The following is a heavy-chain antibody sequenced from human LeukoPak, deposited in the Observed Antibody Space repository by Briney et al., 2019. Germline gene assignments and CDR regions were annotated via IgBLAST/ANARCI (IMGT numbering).Heavy chain of an antibody. Sequence: GGSLRLSCAASGFTFSSYAMSWVRQAPGKGLEWVSAISGSGGSTYYADSVKGRFTISRDNSKNTLYLQMNSLRAEDTAVYYCAKDPKVLLWFGELLSMNSLNWFAPSGQGTLVTVSS. V-gene: IGHV3-23*01. CDR3: AKDPKVLLWFGELLSMNSLNWFAP. CDR1: GFTFSSYA. CDR2: ISGSGGST. D-gene: IGHD3-10*01. J-gene: IGHJ5*02.